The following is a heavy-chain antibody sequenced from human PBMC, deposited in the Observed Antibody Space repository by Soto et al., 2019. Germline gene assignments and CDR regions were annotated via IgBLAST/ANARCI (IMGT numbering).Heavy chain of an antibody. CDR2: IYHRGTT. Sequence: PSETLSLTFFVSAGSIRSNAYYWAWIRQPPGKGLEWIGTIYHRGTTYYNPSLKSRLTISVDTSKNQFSLKLTSVTAADTALYYCASLEIARGFDYWGQGTLVTVSS. CDR3: ASLEIARGFDY. V-gene: IGHV4-39*01. CDR1: AGSIRSNAYY. J-gene: IGHJ4*02. D-gene: IGHD6-13*01.